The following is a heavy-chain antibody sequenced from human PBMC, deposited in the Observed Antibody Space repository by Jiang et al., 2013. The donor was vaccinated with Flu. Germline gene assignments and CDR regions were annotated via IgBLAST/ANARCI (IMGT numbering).Heavy chain of an antibody. CDR1: GFSFGDYA. CDR2: IRNKLYRGTT. D-gene: IGHD2-2*01. V-gene: IGHV3-49*03. CDR3: TRDLVRDIIMIPATYFDS. Sequence: SCTASGFSFGDYAVSWLRQAPGKGLEWVGFIRNKLYRGTTDYAASVKGRFTISRDDSKSIAYLQMSSLKTEDTAVYYCTRDLVRDIIMIPATYFDSWGQGTLVTVSS. J-gene: IGHJ4*02.